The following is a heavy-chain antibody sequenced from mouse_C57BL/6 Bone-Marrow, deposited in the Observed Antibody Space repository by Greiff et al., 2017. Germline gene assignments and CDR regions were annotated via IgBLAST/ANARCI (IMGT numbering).Heavy chain of an antibody. V-gene: IGHV1-80*01. CDR1: GYAFSSYW. D-gene: IGHD2-3*01. Sequence: VQLQQSGAELVKPGASVKISCKASGYAFSSYWMNWVKQRPGKGLEWIGQIYPGDGDTNYNGKFKGKATLTADKSSSTAYMQLSSLTSDDSAVYFCARDGYYPWFAYWGQGTLVTVSA. J-gene: IGHJ3*01. CDR3: ARDGYYPWFAY. CDR2: IYPGDGDT.